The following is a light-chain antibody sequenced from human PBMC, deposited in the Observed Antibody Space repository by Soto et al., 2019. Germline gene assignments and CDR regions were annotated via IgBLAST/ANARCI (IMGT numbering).Light chain of an antibody. CDR2: EAS. CDR3: SLYKSENTYV. J-gene: IGLJ1*01. V-gene: IGLV2-18*01. CDR1: STDFVGYNR. Sequence: QSALTQPPSVSGSPGQSVTISCTGTSTDFVGYNRVSWYQQPPGTAPKLIIYEASNRPSGVPDRFSGSKSGNTASLTISGLQAAEEADYSCSLYKSENTYVFGTGTKVTV.